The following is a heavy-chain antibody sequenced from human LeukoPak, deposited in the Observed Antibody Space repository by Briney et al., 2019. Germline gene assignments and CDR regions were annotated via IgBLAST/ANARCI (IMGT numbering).Heavy chain of an antibody. J-gene: IGHJ4*02. V-gene: IGHV3-23*01. Sequence: GGSLRLSCAASGFINNYAMHWVRLAPGKGLEWVSAISGSGGSTYYADSVKGRFTISRDNSKNTLYLQMNSLRAEDTAVYYCAKDRPDRYYGSGSYYYFDYWGQGTLVTVSS. CDR1: GFINNYA. CDR3: AKDRPDRYYGSGSYYYFDY. D-gene: IGHD3-10*01. CDR2: ISGSGGST.